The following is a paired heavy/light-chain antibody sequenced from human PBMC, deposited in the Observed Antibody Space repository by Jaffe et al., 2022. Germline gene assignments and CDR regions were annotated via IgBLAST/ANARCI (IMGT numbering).Heavy chain of an antibody. D-gene: IGHD3-10*01. J-gene: IGHJ3*02. CDR1: GGSISSGSYY. V-gene: IGHV4-61*02. CDR3: ARDAETYYYGSGSYYMADAFDI. CDR2: IYTSGST. Sequence: QVQLQESGPGLVKPSQTLSLTCTVSGGSISSGSYYWSWIRQPAGKGLEWIGRIYTSGSTNYNPSLKSRVTISVDTSKNQFSLKLSSVTAADTAVYYCARDAETYYYGSGSYYMADAFDIWGQGTMVTVSS.
Light chain of an antibody. CDR3: NSRDSSGNHRGV. V-gene: IGLV3-19*01. CDR2: GKN. Sequence: SSELTQDPAVSVALGQTVRITCQGDSLRSYYASWYQQKPGQAPVLVIYGKNNRPSGIPDRFSGSSSGNTASLTITGAQAEDEADYYCNSRDSSGNHRGVFGGGTKLTVL. J-gene: IGLJ2*01. CDR1: SLRSYY.